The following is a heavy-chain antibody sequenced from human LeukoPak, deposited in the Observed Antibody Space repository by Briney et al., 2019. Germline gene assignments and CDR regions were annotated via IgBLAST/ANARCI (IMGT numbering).Heavy chain of an antibody. D-gene: IGHD3-22*01. CDR2: IRHDGSNK. J-gene: IGHJ4*02. CDR3: AKDFSVYYYDSRVLDY. V-gene: IGHV3-30*02. Sequence: GGSLRLSCTTSGFIFSNYGMHWVRQAPGKGLEWVAFIRHDGSNKYYADSVKGRCTISRDNSKKTVYLQMNSLRTEDTAVYYCAKDFSVYYYDSRVLDYWGQGTLVTVSS. CDR1: GFIFSNYG.